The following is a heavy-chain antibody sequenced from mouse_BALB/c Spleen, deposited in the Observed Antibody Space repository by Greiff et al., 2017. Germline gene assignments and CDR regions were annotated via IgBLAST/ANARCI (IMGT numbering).Heavy chain of an antibody. Sequence: QVQLKQPGAELVKPGASVKLSCKASGYTFTSYWMHWVKQRPGQGLEWIGEINPSNGRTNYNEKFKSKATLTVDKSSSTAYMQLSSLTSEDSAVYYCARDYSQYYYAMDYWGQGTSVTVSS. V-gene: IGHV1S81*02. CDR2: INPSNGRT. CDR1: GYTFTSYW. J-gene: IGHJ4*01. D-gene: IGHD2-12*01. CDR3: ARDYSQYYYAMDY.